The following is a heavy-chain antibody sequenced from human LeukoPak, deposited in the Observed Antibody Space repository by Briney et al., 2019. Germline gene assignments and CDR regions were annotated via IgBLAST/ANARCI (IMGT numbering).Heavy chain of an antibody. CDR2: IKQDGSEK. D-gene: IGHD2-15*01. V-gene: IGHV3-7*03. CDR3: ARDLVSGDYYYGMDV. Sequence: GGSLRLSCAASGFTFSSYWMSWVRQAPGKGLEWVANIKQDGSEKYYVDSVKGRFTISRDNAKNSLYLQMNSLRAEDTAVYYCARDLVSGDYYYGMDVWGQGTTATVSS. J-gene: IGHJ6*02. CDR1: GFTFSSYW.